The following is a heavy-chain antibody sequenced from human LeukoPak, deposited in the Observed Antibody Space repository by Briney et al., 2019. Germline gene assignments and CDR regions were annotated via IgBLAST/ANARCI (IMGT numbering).Heavy chain of an antibody. D-gene: IGHD2-2*01. J-gene: IGHJ5*02. CDR2: IIPIFGTA. Sequence: SVKVSCKASGGTFSSYAISWVRQAPGQGLEWLGGIIPIFGTANYAQKFQGRVTITTDESTSTAYMELSSLRSEDTAVYYCARSCSSTSCYSYNWFDPWGQGTLVTVSS. V-gene: IGHV1-69*05. CDR1: GGTFSSYA. CDR3: ARSCSSTSCYSYNWFDP.